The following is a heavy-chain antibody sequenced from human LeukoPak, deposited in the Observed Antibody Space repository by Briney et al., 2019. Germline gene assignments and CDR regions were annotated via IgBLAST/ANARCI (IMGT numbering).Heavy chain of an antibody. D-gene: IGHD3-22*01. CDR1: GYTFTSYG. J-gene: IGHJ4*02. CDR3: ASPYYHDSSGYYY. CDR2: ISAYNGNT. Sequence: ASVKVSCKASGYTFTSYGISWVRQAPGQGLEWVGWISAYNGNTNYAQKLQGRVTMTTDTSTSTAYMELRSLRSDETAVYYCASPYYHDSSGYYYWGQGTLVTVSS. V-gene: IGHV1-18*01.